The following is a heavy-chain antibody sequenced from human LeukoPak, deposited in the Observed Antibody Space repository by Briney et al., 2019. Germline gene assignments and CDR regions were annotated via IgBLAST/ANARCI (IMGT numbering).Heavy chain of an antibody. V-gene: IGHV5-51*01. Sequence: GESLKISCKGSGYSFSSYWIGWVRQTAGKGLEWMGSIYVGDSDTKYSPSFQGQVTISVDESITIAYLQWSSLKASDTAVYYCVRGASEIGTYNILTGYYYDYFDSWGQGTLVTVSS. J-gene: IGHJ4*02. CDR3: VRGASEIGTYNILTGYYYDYFDS. CDR1: GYSFSSYW. CDR2: IYVGDSDT. D-gene: IGHD3-9*01.